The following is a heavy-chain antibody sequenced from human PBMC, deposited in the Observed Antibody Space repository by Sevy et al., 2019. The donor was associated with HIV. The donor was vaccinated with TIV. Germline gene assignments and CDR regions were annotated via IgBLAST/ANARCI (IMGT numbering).Heavy chain of an antibody. Sequence: GGSLRLSCAASGFTFSRYVMNWVRQAPGKGLEWVSVIGSEGSTTYYADSVKGRFTISRDNSKSTLYLQMNSLRAEDTAVHYCATRSLNSGSYFDPWGQGTLVTVSS. J-gene: IGHJ4*02. V-gene: IGHV3-23*01. CDR3: ATRSLNSGSYFDP. D-gene: IGHD1-1*01. CDR1: GFTFSRYV. CDR2: IGSEGSTT.